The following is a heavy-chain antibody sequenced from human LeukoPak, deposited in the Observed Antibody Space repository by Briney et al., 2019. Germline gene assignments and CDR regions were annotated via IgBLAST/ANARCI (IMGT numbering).Heavy chain of an antibody. CDR1: GYTFTSYA. Sequence: GASVKVSCKASGYTFTSYAMHWVRQAPGQRLEWMGWINAGNGNTKYSQKFQGRVTITRDTSASTAYMELSRLRSEDTAVYYCARDPGYGDSPGSYWGQGTLVTVSS. D-gene: IGHD4-17*01. CDR2: INAGNGNT. CDR3: ARDPGYGDSPGSY. V-gene: IGHV1-3*01. J-gene: IGHJ4*02.